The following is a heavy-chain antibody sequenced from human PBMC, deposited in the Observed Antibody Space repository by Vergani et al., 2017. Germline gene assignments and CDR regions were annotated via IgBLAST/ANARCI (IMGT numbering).Heavy chain of an antibody. CDR1: GASIRSSTYY. Sequence: QLQLQESGPGLVQPSATLSLTCSVSGASIRSSTYYWGWIRQPPGKGLEWIASIYYSGRTYYNPSLKSRVTISVDTSKNQFSLKLSSVTAADTAVYFCARHSTVEWLVKLGWIDPWGQGILVTVSS. CDR3: ARHSTVEWLVKLGWIDP. D-gene: IGHD6-19*01. V-gene: IGHV4-39*01. J-gene: IGHJ5*02. CDR2: IYYSGRT.